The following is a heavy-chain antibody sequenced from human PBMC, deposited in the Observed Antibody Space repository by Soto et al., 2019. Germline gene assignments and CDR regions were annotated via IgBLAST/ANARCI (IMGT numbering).Heavy chain of an antibody. CDR3: ARDFCPVPTCYDL. CDR1: GFPFSSYH. CDR2: ISYDGSNK. Sequence: PGGALRLSCAASGFPFSSYHLHWVRQLPGKGLEWVAVISYDGSNKYDADPVKGRFTISRDQSKNTLYLQMNSLRDEDTAVYYCARDFCPVPTCYDLWGQGVLVTVSS. J-gene: IGHJ4*02. D-gene: IGHD2-2*01. V-gene: IGHV3-30*03.